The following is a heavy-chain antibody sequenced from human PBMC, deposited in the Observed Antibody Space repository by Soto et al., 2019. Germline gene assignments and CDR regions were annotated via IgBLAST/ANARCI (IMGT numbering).Heavy chain of an antibody. CDR3: ARDRELTGTTLVRWFDP. V-gene: IGHV4-4*07. Sequence: KSSETLSLTCTVSGGSISRYYWSWIRQPAGKGLEWIGRIYTSGSTNYNPSLKSRVTMSVDTSKNQFSLKLSSVTAADTAVYYCARDRELTGTTLVRWFDPWGQGTLVTVSS. J-gene: IGHJ5*02. CDR1: GGSISRYY. CDR2: IYTSGST. D-gene: IGHD1-7*01.